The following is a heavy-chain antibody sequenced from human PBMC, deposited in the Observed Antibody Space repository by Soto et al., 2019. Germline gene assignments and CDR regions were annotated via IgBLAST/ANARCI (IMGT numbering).Heavy chain of an antibody. CDR1: GFNFNKYA. Sequence: GGSRRLSCAASGFNFNKYAMTWVRQAPGKGLECVSFITSSSGRSDYADSVQGRFVISRDNSKSTLYLLMTSLRAEDTAVYYCAKRGGGVPSVFDSWGQGTLVTVSS. J-gene: IGHJ4*02. CDR2: ITSSSGRS. CDR3: AKRGGGVPSVFDS. V-gene: IGHV3-23*01.